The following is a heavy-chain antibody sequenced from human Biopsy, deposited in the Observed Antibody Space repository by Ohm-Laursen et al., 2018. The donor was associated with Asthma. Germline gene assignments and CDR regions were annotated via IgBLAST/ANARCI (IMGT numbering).Heavy chain of an antibody. CDR2: LIPVLGTP. V-gene: IGHV1-69*13. D-gene: IGHD5-12*01. CDR1: GDSFSNYA. Sequence: PVKVSCKASGDSFSNYAISWVRQAPGQGLEWIGGLIPVLGTPDHAQMFEGRVTITADESTSTAYMELSSLSSEDTAVYYCARGYSGSDRIVYYYSGLEVWGQGTTVTVSS. J-gene: IGHJ6*02. CDR3: ARGYSGSDRIVYYYSGLEV.